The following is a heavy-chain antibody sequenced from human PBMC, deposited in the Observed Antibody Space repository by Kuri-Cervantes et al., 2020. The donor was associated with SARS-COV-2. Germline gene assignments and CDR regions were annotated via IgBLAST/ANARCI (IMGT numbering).Heavy chain of an antibody. J-gene: IGHJ4*02. Sequence: GESLKISCAASGFTFSSYAMSWARQAPGKGLEWVSAISGSGGSTYYADSVKGRFTISRDNSKNTLYLQMNSLRAEDTAVYYCAKAPVHYYDSSGYYFYFDYWGQGTLVTVSS. CDR3: AKAPVHYYDSSGYYFYFDY. CDR2: ISGSGGST. CDR1: GFTFSSYA. V-gene: IGHV3-23*01. D-gene: IGHD3-22*01.